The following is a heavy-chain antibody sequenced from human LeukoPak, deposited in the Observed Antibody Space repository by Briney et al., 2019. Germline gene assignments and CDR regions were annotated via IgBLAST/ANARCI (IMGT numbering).Heavy chain of an antibody. Sequence: ASVKVSCKASGYTFSTYDVIWVRQATGQGLEWMGWMNPNSGNTGYALKFRGRVTMTGDTSISTAYMELSSLISEDTAVYYCARHRDYSNYGSTPYYMDVWGKGTTVTVSS. V-gene: IGHV1-8*01. CDR1: GYTFSTYD. CDR2: MNPNSGNT. D-gene: IGHD4-11*01. CDR3: ARHRDYSNYGSTPYYMDV. J-gene: IGHJ6*03.